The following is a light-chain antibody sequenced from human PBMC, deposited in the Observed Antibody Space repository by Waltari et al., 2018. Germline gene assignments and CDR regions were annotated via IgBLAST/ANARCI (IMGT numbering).Light chain of an antibody. Sequence: QSALTQPASVSGSPGQSITISCTGTSSDVGSYNLVSWYQQHPGKAPKLMIYEGSKRPSGVSHRFSGSKSGNTASLHISGLQAEDEADYYCCSYAGSSTYVFGTGTKVTVL. CDR2: EGS. CDR3: CSYAGSSTYV. V-gene: IGLV2-23*01. CDR1: SSDVGSYNL. J-gene: IGLJ1*01.